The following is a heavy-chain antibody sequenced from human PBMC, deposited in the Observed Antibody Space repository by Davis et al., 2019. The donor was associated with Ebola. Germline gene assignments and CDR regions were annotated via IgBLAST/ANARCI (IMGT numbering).Heavy chain of an antibody. J-gene: IGHJ4*02. D-gene: IGHD1-26*01. CDR3: AKLELRGY. V-gene: IGHV3-30*18. Sequence: GSLRLSCAASGFTFGSYGMNWVRQAPGKGLEWVAVISYDGSNKYYADSVKGRFTISRDNSKNTLYLQMNSLRAEDTAVYYCAKLELRGYWGQGTLVTVSS. CDR2: ISYDGSNK. CDR1: GFTFGSYG.